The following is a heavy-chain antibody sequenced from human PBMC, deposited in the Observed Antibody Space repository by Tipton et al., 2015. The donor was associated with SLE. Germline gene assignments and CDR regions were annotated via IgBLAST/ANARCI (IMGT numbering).Heavy chain of an antibody. J-gene: IGHJ5*02. CDR1: GGSINNYY. V-gene: IGHV4-59*01. CDR3: ARGARWFDDFWTGYPLGNWFDP. Sequence: TLSLTCTVSGGSINNYYWSWIRQSPGKGLEWIGYVYDSGTTKYNPSLKSRLTMSVDKSKNQFSLKLISVTAADTAMYYCARGARWFDDFWTGYPLGNWFDPWGQGTLVTVSS. D-gene: IGHD3/OR15-3a*01. CDR2: VYDSGTT.